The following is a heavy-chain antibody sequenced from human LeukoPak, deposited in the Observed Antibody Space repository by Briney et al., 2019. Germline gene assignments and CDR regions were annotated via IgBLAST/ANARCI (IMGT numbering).Heavy chain of an antibody. V-gene: IGHV3-48*04. CDR1: GFTFSSYS. Sequence: GGSLRLSCAASGFTFSSYSMNWVRRAPGKGLEWVSYISSSGRTIYYADSVKGRFTISRDNAKNSLYLQMNSLRAEDTAVYYCAREDASGFDYWGQGTLVTVSS. CDR2: ISSSGRTI. D-gene: IGHD6-25*01. J-gene: IGHJ4*02. CDR3: AREDASGFDY.